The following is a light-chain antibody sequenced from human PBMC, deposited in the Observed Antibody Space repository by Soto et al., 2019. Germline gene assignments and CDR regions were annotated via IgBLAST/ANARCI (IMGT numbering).Light chain of an antibody. CDR1: KGISNS. Sequence: IQMTQYPSSASVYVGDSVTIPRGASKGISNSLAWYQLKPGKAPNLLIYAASSLQSGVPARFSGSGSGTDFTLTISSLQAEDVAVYYCQQYYDCPSTFGQGTRLDIK. V-gene: IGKV1-12*01. J-gene: IGKJ5*01. CDR3: QQYYDCPST. CDR2: AAS.